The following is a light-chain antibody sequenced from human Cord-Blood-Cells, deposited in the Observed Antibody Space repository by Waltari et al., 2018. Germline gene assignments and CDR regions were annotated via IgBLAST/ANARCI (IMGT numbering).Light chain of an antibody. CDR2: DVS. J-gene: IGLJ2*01. Sequence: QSALTQPRSVSGPPGQSVTISCTGTSSDVGGYNYVSWYQQHPGKAPKLMIYDVSKRPSGVPDRFSGSKSGNTASLTISGLQAEDEADYYCCSYAGSYTFDVVFGGGTKLTVL. CDR1: SSDVGGYNY. CDR3: CSYAGSYTFDVV. V-gene: IGLV2-11*01.